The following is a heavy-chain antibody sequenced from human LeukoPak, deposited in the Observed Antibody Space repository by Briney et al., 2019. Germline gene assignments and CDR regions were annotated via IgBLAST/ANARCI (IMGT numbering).Heavy chain of an antibody. Sequence: SETLSLTCTVSGGSISSSSYYWSWIRQPPGKGLEWIGEINHSGSTNYNPSLKSRVTISVDTSKNQFSLKLSSVTAADTAVYYCAISPAVAGLFDYWGQGTLVTVSS. J-gene: IGHJ4*02. CDR2: INHSGST. V-gene: IGHV4-39*07. D-gene: IGHD6-19*01. CDR1: GGSISSSSYY. CDR3: AISPAVAGLFDY.